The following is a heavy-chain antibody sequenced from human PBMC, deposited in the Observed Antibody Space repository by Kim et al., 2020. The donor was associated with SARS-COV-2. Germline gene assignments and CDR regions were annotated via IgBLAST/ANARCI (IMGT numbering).Heavy chain of an antibody. CDR1: GFTVSSNY. V-gene: IGHV3-53*01. CDR2: IYSGGST. J-gene: IGHJ3*02. CDR3: ARDVAVAGPDAFDI. D-gene: IGHD6-19*01. Sequence: GGSLRLSCAASGFTVSSNYMSWVRQAPGKGLEWVSVIYSGGSTYYADSVKGRFTISRDNSKNTLYLQMNSLRAEDTAVYYCARDVAVAGPDAFDIWGQGTMVTVSS.